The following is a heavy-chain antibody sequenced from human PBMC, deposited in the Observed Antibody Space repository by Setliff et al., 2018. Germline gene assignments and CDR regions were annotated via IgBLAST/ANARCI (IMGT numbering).Heavy chain of an antibody. D-gene: IGHD3-22*01. CDR1: GYTFTSYY. CDR3: ARVAPHYYDSSGTSFDF. V-gene: IGHV1-46*01. CDR2: INPSGGST. Sequence: ASVQVSCKASGYTFTSYYMHWVRQAPGQGLAWMGRINPSGGSTSYAQKFQGRVTMTRDTSTSTVYMDLSSLRSEDTAVYYCARVAPHYYDSSGTSFDFWGQGTLVTVSS. J-gene: IGHJ4*02.